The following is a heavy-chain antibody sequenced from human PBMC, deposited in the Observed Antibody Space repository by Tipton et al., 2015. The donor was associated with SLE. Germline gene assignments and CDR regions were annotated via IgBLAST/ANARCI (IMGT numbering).Heavy chain of an antibody. CDR2: IRSKAYGGTT. CDR1: GFTFGDYA. D-gene: IGHD6-6*01. V-gene: IGHV3-49*04. Sequence: LRLSCTASGFTFGDYAMSWVRQAPGKGLEWVGFIRSKAYGGTTEYAASVEGRFTISRDDSKSIAYLQMNSLKTEDTAVYYCTRDRLAGSSVGSRSFDYWGQGTLVTVSS. J-gene: IGHJ4*02. CDR3: TRDRLAGSSVGSRSFDY.